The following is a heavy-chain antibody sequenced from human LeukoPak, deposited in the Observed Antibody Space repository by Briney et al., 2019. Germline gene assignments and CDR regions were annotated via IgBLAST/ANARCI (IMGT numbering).Heavy chain of an antibody. V-gene: IGHV4-59*01. CDR2: IYYSGST. Sequence: PSETLSLTCTVSGGSISSYYWSWIRQPPGKGLEWIGYIYYSGSTNYNPSLKSRVTISVDTSKNQFSLKLSSVTAADTAVYYCASGSSASPDWFDPWGQGTLVTVSS. J-gene: IGHJ5*02. CDR1: GGSISSYY. D-gene: IGHD3-22*01. CDR3: ASGSSASPDWFDP.